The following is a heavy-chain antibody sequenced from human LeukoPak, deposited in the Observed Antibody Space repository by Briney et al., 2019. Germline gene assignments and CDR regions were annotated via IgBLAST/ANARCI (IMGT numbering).Heavy chain of an antibody. D-gene: IGHD3-3*01. CDR1: GYSLSSASY. CDR3: ARPISSQGYFGVVID. CDR2: IYHSGSP. V-gene: IGHV4-38-2*01. Sequence: PSETLSLTCAVSGYSLSSASYWGWIRQPPGKGLAWIGNIYHSGSPYYNPSLKSRVTISVDTSKNQFSLKLSSVTAADTAVYYCARPISSQGYFGVVIDWGQGTLVTVSS. J-gene: IGHJ4*02.